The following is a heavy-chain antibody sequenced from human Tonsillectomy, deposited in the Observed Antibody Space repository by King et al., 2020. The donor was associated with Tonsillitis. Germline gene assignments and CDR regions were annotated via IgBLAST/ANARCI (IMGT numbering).Heavy chain of an antibody. Sequence: QLVQSGAEVKKPGSSVKVSCKASEGTFSSYAISWVRQAPGQGLVWMGGIIPIFGTANYAQKFQGRVTITADEVTSTAYMELSSLRSEDTAVYYCARGMDIVVVPAAGPPYYYYMDVWGKGTTVTVSS. J-gene: IGHJ6*03. V-gene: IGHV1-69*01. CDR2: IIPIFGTA. CDR3: ARGMDIVVVPAAGPPYYYYMDV. CDR1: EGTFSSYA. D-gene: IGHD2-2*03.